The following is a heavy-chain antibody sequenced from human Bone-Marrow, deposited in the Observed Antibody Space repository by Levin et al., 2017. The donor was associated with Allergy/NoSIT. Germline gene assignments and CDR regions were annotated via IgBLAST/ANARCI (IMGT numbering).Heavy chain of an antibody. CDR3: ARDRPLRDGSNGGIDY. CDR2: ISYDGSNT. J-gene: IGHJ4*02. Sequence: GESLKISCGVSGFRFDSYGMHWVRQAPGKGLEWVALISYDGSNTYYADSVKDRFTISRDDYRRTLFLQIHILRADDTAVYFCARDRPLRDGSNGGIDYWGQGTLVIASS. D-gene: IGHD5-24*01. V-gene: IGHV3-30*03. CDR1: GFRFDSYG.